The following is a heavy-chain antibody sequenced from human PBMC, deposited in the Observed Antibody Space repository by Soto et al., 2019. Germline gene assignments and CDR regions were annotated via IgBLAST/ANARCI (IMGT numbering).Heavy chain of an antibody. V-gene: IGHV4-34*01. CDR1: GGSFSGYY. CDR2: INHSGGT. Sequence: PSETLSLTCAVYGGSFSGYYWSWIRQPPGKGLEWIGEINHSGGTNYNPSLKSRVTISVDTSKNQFSLKLSSVTAADTAVYYCARVVVVAANNWFDPWGQGTLVTVSS. CDR3: ARVVVVAANNWFDP. D-gene: IGHD2-15*01. J-gene: IGHJ5*02.